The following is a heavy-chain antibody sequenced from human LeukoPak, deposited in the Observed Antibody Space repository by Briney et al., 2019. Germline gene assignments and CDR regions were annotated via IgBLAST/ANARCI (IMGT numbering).Heavy chain of an antibody. CDR3: AKGDNYDILTGYPADAFDI. Sequence: GGSLRFSCAASGFTFSSYGMHWVRQAPGKGLEWVAVISYDGSNKYYADSVKGRFTISRDNSKNTLYLQMNSLRAEDTAVYYCAKGDNYDILTGYPADAFDIWGQGTMVTVSS. CDR1: GFTFSSYG. V-gene: IGHV3-30*18. CDR2: ISYDGSNK. D-gene: IGHD3-9*01. J-gene: IGHJ3*02.